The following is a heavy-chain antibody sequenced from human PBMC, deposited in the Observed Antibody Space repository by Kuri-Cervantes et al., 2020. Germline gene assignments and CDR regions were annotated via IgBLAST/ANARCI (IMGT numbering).Heavy chain of an antibody. CDR3: ARGGRGRPLWFGELEYGMDV. V-gene: IGHV1-18*01. CDR1: GYTFTSYG. CDR2: ISAYNGNT. Sequence: ASVKVSCKASGYTFTSYGISWVRQAPGQGLEWMGWISAYNGNTNYAQKLQGRVTMTTDTSTSTAYMELRSLRSDDTAVYYCARGGRGRPLWFGELEYGMDVWGQGTTVTVSS. D-gene: IGHD3-10*01. J-gene: IGHJ6*02.